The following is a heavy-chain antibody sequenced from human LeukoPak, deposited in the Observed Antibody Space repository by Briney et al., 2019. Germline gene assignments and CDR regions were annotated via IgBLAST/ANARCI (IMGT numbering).Heavy chain of an antibody. J-gene: IGHJ6*02. CDR1: GFSFSNFW. CDR2: ISSDGSTT. V-gene: IGHV3-74*01. D-gene: IGHD3-16*01. CDR3: ARGGGLDG. Sequence: GGSLRLSCAASGFSFSNFWMHWVRQAPGKGLVCVSHISSDGSTTTYADSVKGRFTISRDNAENTLFLQMSNLRAEDTAVYFCARGGGLDGWGQGATVTVSS.